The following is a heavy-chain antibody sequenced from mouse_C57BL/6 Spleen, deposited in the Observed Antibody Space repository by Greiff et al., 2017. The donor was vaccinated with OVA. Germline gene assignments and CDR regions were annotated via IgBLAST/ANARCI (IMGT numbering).Heavy chain of an antibody. CDR2: INYDGSST. V-gene: IGHV5-16*01. D-gene: IGHD1-1*01. CDR3: ARDGGSSPMDY. Sequence: EVQLQESEGGLVQPGSSMKLSCTASGFTFSDYYMAWVRQVPEKGLEWVANINYDGSSTYYLDSLKSRFIISRDNAKNILYLQMSSLKSEDTATYYCARDGGSSPMDYWGQGTSVTVSS. CDR1: GFTFSDYY. J-gene: IGHJ4*01.